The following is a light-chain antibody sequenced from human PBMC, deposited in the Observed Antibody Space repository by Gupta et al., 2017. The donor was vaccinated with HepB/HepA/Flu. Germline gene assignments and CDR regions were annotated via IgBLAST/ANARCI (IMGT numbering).Light chain of an antibody. Sequence: DIVMTQSPDSLAVSPGERAIFNCKSSQSVLYSSNNKNYLAWYQQKPGQPPKLLIYWASTRESGVPDRFSGSGSGTDFTLTISSLQAEDVAVYYCQQYYSAPLTFGGGTEVEIK. V-gene: IGKV4-1*01. J-gene: IGKJ4*01. CDR3: QQYYSAPLT. CDR2: WAS. CDR1: QSVLYSSNNKNY.